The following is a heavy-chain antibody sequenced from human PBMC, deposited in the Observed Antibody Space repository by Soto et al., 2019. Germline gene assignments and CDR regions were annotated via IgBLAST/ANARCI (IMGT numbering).Heavy chain of an antibody. Sequence: GGSLRLSCAASGFTFSSYSMNWVRQAPGKGMEWVLSISSSSSYIYYADSVKGLFTISRDNAKNSLYLQMNSLRAEYTAVYYFARVNQVVVVTAIRYYYYGMDVWGQGTTVTVSS. CDR2: ISSSSSYI. CDR3: ARVNQVVVVTAIRYYYYGMDV. J-gene: IGHJ6*02. V-gene: IGHV3-21*01. CDR1: GFTFSSYS. D-gene: IGHD2-21*02.